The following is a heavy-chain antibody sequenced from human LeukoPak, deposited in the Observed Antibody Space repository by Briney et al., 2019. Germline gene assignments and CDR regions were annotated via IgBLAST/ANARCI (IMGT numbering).Heavy chain of an antibody. CDR1: GFIFDDYA. Sequence: PGGSLRLSCAASGFIFDDYAMSWVRQAPGKGLEWVSGINWNGDSTGYADSVRGRFTISRDNAKNSLYLQINSLKAEDTAFYYCARDPEGAGWFDPWGQGTLVTASS. J-gene: IGHJ5*02. V-gene: IGHV3-20*04. D-gene: IGHD1-14*01. CDR2: INWNGDST. CDR3: ARDPEGAGWFDP.